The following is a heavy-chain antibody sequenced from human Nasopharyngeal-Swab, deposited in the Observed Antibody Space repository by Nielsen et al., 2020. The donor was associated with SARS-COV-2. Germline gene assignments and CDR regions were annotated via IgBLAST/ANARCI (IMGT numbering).Heavy chain of an antibody. J-gene: IGHJ5*01. CDR3: ARNPSPPYSSGWFDY. D-gene: IGHD6-19*01. CDR2: ISSSSSTI. Sequence: GGSLRLSCAASGFTFSSYSMNWVRQAPGKGLEWVSYISSSSSTIYYADSVKGRFTISRDNAKNSLYLQMNSLRDEDTAVYYCARNPSPPYSSGWFDYWGQGTLVTVSS. V-gene: IGHV3-48*02. CDR1: GFTFSSYS.